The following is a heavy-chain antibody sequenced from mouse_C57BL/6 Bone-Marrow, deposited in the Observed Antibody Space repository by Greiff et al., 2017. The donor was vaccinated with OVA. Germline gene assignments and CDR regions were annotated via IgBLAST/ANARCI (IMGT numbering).Heavy chain of an antibody. CDR2: IHPNSGST. D-gene: IGHD1-1*01. CDR1: GYTFTSYW. V-gene: IGHV1-64*01. CDR3: ARFATVVDYFDY. J-gene: IGHJ2*01. Sequence: QVQLQQPGAELVKPGASVKLSCKASGYTFTSYWMHWVKQRPGQGLEWIGMIHPNSGSTNYNEKFKSKATLTVDKSSSTAYMQLSSLTSEDSAVDYCARFATVVDYFDYWGQGTTLTVSS.